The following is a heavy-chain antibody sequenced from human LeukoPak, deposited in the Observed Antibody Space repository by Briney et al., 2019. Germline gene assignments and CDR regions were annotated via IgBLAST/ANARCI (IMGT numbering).Heavy chain of an antibody. V-gene: IGHV4-4*07. D-gene: IGHD2-2*02. CDR2: LYPSGST. CDR1: GVHLSIQY. Sequence: DTLSLIYSLSGVHLSIQYWRCLRPPAGKGVEWIGCLYPSGSTNYTSSLKSRVTMAVDTSKNQFSLQLGSVTAADTAVYYCARGVGSCGSISCYRLDHWGQGPLATVSS. J-gene: IGHJ5*02. CDR3: ARGVGSCGSISCYRLDH.